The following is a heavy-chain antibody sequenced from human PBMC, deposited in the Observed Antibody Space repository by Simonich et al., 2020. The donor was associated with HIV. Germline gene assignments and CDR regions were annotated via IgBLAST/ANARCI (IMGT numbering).Heavy chain of an antibody. V-gene: IGHV4-39*01. CDR2: IDYSGST. D-gene: IGHD3-3*01. CDR3: ARHHPLRFLEWYYFDY. CDR1: GGSISSSSYY. Sequence: QLQLQESGPGLVKPSETLSLTCTVSGGSISSSSYYWGWIRQPPGKGLGVIGSIDYSGSTYYHPSLKSRVTISVDTSKNQFSLKLSSVTAADTAVYYCARHHPLRFLEWYYFDYWGQGTLVTVSS. J-gene: IGHJ4*02.